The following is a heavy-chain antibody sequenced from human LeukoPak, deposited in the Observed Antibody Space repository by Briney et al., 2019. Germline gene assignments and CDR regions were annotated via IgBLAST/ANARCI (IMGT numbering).Heavy chain of an antibody. CDR1: GYTFTSYD. J-gene: IGHJ6*03. CDR3: ARVAAVAGSGLYYYYYMDV. Sequence: GASVKVSCKASGYTFTSYDINWVRQATGQGLEWMGWMNPNSGNTGYAQKLQGRVTMTTDTSTSTAYMELRSLRSDDTAVYYCARVAAVAGSGLYYYYYMDVWGKGTTVTVSS. V-gene: IGHV1-8*01. D-gene: IGHD6-19*01. CDR2: MNPNSGNT.